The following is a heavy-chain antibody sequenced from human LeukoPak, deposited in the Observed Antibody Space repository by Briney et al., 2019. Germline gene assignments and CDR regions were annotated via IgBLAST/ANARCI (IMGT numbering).Heavy chain of an antibody. Sequence: EASETLSLTCTVSGGSISSYYWSWIRQPPGKGLEWIGYIYYSGSTNYNPSLKSRVTISVDTSKNQFSLKLSSVTAADTAVYYCARTLAYCGGDCYSAFDYWGQGTLVTVSS. CDR2: IYYSGST. CDR1: GGSISSYY. D-gene: IGHD2-21*02. J-gene: IGHJ4*02. CDR3: ARTLAYCGGDCYSAFDY. V-gene: IGHV4-59*08.